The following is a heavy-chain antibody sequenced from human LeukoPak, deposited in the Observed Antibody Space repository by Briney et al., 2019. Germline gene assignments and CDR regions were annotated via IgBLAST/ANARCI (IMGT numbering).Heavy chain of an antibody. D-gene: IGHD5-24*01. Sequence: ASVKLSCKASGYTFTSYYMHWVRQAPGQGLEWMGIINPSGGSTSYAQKFQGRVTMTRDTSTSTVYMELSSLRSEDTAVYYCARDRKARVEMATQLDYWGQGTLVTVSS. CDR2: INPSGGST. V-gene: IGHV1-46*01. CDR3: ARDRKARVEMATQLDY. CDR1: GYTFTSYY. J-gene: IGHJ4*02.